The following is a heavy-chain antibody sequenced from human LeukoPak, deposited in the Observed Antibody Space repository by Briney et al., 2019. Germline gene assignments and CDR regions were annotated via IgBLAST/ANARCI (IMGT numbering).Heavy chain of an antibody. V-gene: IGHV1-18*01. D-gene: IGHD2-2*01. J-gene: IGHJ5*02. CDR2: FSAYTGNT. Sequence: ASVKVSCKASGYTFTSYGITWVRQAPGQGLEWMGWFSAYTGNTNYAQKLQGRVTMITDTSTSTAYIELRSLRFDDTAVYYCAGRGPYCNSTSCNSVYKWFDPWGQGTLVTVSS. CDR3: AGRGPYCNSTSCNSVYKWFDP. CDR1: GYTFTSYG.